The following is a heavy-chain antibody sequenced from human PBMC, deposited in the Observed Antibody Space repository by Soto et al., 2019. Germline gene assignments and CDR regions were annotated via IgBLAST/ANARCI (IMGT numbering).Heavy chain of an antibody. Sequence: HVQLVQSGADVKKPGASVKVSCKASGYTLTSYDINWVRQATGQGLEWMGWMNPNSGNTGYAQTFQGRVTMTRNTSIRTAYMELSSLRSEDTAVYYCARGRSHTAMVWGLFDPWGQGPLGSVSS. D-gene: IGHD5-18*01. CDR2: MNPNSGNT. J-gene: IGHJ5*02. CDR1: GYTLTSYD. CDR3: ARGRSHTAMVWGLFDP. V-gene: IGHV1-8*01.